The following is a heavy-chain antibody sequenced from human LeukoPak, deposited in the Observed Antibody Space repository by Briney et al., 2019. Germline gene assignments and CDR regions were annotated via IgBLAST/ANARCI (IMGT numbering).Heavy chain of an antibody. D-gene: IGHD2-15*01. CDR2: TTNKANSYTK. CDR3: ARRYCIGGNCRYSDY. CDR1: GFTFSDHY. V-gene: IGHV3-72*01. Sequence: PGGSLRLSCAASGFTFSDHYMDWVRQAPGKGLEWVGRTTNKANSYTKAYPASVTSRFTISRDDSKNALYLQMNSLKTVDTAVYYCARRYCIGGNCRYSDYWGQGTLVTVSS. J-gene: IGHJ4*02.